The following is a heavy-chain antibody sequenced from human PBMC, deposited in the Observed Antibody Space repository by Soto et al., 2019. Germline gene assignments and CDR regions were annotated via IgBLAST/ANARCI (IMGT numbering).Heavy chain of an antibody. CDR2: IIPIFGTA. CDR1: GGTFSSYA. Sequence: SVKVSCKASGGTFSSYAISWVRQAPGQGLEWMGGIIPIFGTANYAQKFQGRVTITADKSTSTAHMELSSLRSEDTAVYYCASPKRGATGYSPLDAFDIWGQGTMVTVSS. CDR3: ASPKRGATGYSPLDAFDI. V-gene: IGHV1-69*06. J-gene: IGHJ3*02. D-gene: IGHD3-9*01.